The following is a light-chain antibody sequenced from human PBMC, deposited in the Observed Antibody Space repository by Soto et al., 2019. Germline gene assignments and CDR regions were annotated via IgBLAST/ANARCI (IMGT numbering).Light chain of an antibody. CDR1: QSVSSN. Sequence: EIVMTQSPATLSVSPGERATLSCRASQSVSSNLAWYQQKPGQAPRLLIYGASTRATGIPARFSGSGSGTEITLTISSLQSEDFAVYYCQQYNNWPWYTFGQGTKLEIK. V-gene: IGKV3-15*01. J-gene: IGKJ2*01. CDR2: GAS. CDR3: QQYNNWPWYT.